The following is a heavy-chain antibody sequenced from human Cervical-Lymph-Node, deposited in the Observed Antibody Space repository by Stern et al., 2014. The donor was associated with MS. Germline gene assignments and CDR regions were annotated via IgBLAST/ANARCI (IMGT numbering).Heavy chain of an antibody. CDR3: ARDDLRSYYGMDV. Sequence: EVQLVESGGGLVKPGGSLRLSCAASGFTFSSYNMNWVRQDPGKGLEWVSSITSTGYRYNADSLKGRFTISRDNAKNSLYLHMNSLRAEDTAVYYCARDDLRSYYGMDVWGQGTTVTVSS. CDR1: GFTFSSYN. V-gene: IGHV3-21*01. J-gene: IGHJ6*02. CDR2: ITSTGYR.